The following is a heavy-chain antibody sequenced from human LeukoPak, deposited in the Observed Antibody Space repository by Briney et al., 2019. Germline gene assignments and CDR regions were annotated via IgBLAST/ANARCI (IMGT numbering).Heavy chain of an antibody. D-gene: IGHD5-18*01. V-gene: IGHV3-21*01. CDR1: GFTFNTYS. Sequence: GGSLRLSCAASGFTFNTYSMNWVRQAPGKGLEWDSSISSHSTYMYYADSVQGRFTISRDNAKNSLYLQMNSLKAEDTAVYYCARVQYVPGYSYGPIDYWGQGTLVTVSS. J-gene: IGHJ4*02. CDR3: ARVQYVPGYSYGPIDY. CDR2: ISSHSTYM.